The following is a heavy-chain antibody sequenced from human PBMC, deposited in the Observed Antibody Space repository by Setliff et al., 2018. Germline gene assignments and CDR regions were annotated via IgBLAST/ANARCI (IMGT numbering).Heavy chain of an antibody. CDR1: GYTFTDYG. V-gene: IGHV1-18*01. D-gene: IGHD2-2*01. CDR3: ERLVRYCSTTSCQRTSGDDF. CDR2: ISPYTGNT. J-gene: IGHJ4*02. Sequence: ASVKVSCKASGYTFTDYGISWVRQAPGQGLEWMGWISPYTGNTFYAPQFQGRVIMTTDTSAKTAYMDLRSLRSDYTAVYYCERLVRYCSTTSCQRTSGDDFWGLGTLVTVPS.